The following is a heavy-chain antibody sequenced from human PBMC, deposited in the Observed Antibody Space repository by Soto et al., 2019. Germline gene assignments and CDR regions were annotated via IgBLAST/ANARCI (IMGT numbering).Heavy chain of an antibody. D-gene: IGHD3-16*01. CDR1: GFSLSTNGVG. V-gene: IGHV2-5*02. CDR2: IYWEDSK. CDR3: APKGGGHRILVI. J-gene: IGHJ4*02. Sequence: QITLKESGPTLVKPTQTLTLTCTFSGFSLSTNGVGVGWIRQPPGMALEWLALIYWEDSKEYSPSLRSGLTITKETSKTTVAHTTNNMDQMATTPYHSAPKGGGHRILVIRGQGTLVTASS.